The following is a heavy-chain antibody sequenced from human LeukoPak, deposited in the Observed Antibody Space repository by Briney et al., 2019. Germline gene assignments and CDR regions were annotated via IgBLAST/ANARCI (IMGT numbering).Heavy chain of an antibody. CDR2: IDVGSYT. J-gene: IGHJ4*02. CDR1: GFTFSNYA. Sequence: TPGGSLRLSCAVSGFTFSNYAMNWIRQAPGRGLEWVSSIDVGSYTYYAGSVKGRFTISRDNAKNLLYLQMNNLRVEDTAVYYCASEGEIGYGYLHWGQGNLVTVSS. D-gene: IGHD5-18*01. V-gene: IGHV3-21*01. CDR3: ASEGEIGYGYLH.